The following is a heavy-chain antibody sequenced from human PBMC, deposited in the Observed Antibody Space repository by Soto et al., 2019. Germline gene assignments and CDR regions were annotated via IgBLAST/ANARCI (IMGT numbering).Heavy chain of an antibody. Sequence: GESLKISCKGSGYSFTSYWIGWVRQMPGKGLEWMGIIYPGDSDTRYSPSFQGQVTISADKSISTAYLQWSSLKASDTAMYYCARTPAPGHYDFWSGYRKINWFDPWGQGTLVTVSS. J-gene: IGHJ5*02. CDR3: ARTPAPGHYDFWSGYRKINWFDP. V-gene: IGHV5-51*01. CDR2: IYPGDSDT. CDR1: GYSFTSYW. D-gene: IGHD3-3*01.